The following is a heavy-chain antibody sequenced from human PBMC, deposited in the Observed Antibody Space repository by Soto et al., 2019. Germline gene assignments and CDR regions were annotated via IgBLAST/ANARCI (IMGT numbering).Heavy chain of an antibody. CDR3: AREPPPTYGSGSYFDY. D-gene: IGHD3-10*01. V-gene: IGHV3-53*04. J-gene: IGHJ4*02. CDR2: IYSGGST. CDR1: GFTVSSNY. Sequence: GGSLRLSCAASGFTVSSNYMSWVRQAPGKGLEWVSVIYSGGSTNYADSGKGRFTISRHNSKNTLYLQMNSLRAEDTAVYYCAREPPPTYGSGSYFDYWGQGTLVTVSS.